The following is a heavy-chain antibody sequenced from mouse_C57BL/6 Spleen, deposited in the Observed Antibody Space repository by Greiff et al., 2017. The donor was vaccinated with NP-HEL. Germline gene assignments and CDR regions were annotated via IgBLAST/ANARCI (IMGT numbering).Heavy chain of an antibody. CDR2: ISYDGSN. CDR3: ARGEASYGSSYTFAY. CDR1: GYSITSGYY. D-gene: IGHD1-1*01. Sequence: EVKLVESGPGLVKPSQSLSLTCSVTGYSITSGYYWNWIRQFPGNKLEWMGYISYDGSNNYNPSLKNRISITRDTSKNQFFLKLNSVTTEDTATYYCARGEASYGSSYTFAYWGQGTLVTVSA. V-gene: IGHV3-6*01. J-gene: IGHJ3*01.